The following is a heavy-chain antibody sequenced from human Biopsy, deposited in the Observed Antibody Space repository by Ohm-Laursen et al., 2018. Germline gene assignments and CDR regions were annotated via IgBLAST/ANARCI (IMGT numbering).Heavy chain of an antibody. CDR3: ARMPHFDY. V-gene: IGHV4-59*01. J-gene: IGHJ4*02. CDR1: GGSIIGYH. CDR2: ISYAGGT. Sequence: SETLSLTCTVSGGSIIGYHWSWIRKSPGKGLEWLAYISYAGGTTSNPSLNGRATMSLDTSKNQFSLRLIYVTAADTAVYYCARMPHFDYWGQGILVTVSS. D-gene: IGHD2-2*01.